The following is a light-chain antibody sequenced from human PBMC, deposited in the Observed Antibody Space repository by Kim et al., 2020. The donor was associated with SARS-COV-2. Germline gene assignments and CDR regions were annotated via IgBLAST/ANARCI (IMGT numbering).Light chain of an antibody. CDR2: GAS. Sequence: EIVLTQSPGTLSLSPGERATLSCRASQSVTSNYLAWYRQRPGQAPRLLIYGASSRATGIPDRFSGSGSGTDFTLTISRLEPEDFAVYYCQQYDKSPLYTFGQGTKLEI. V-gene: IGKV3-20*01. J-gene: IGKJ2*01. CDR1: QSVTSNY. CDR3: QQYDKSPLYT.